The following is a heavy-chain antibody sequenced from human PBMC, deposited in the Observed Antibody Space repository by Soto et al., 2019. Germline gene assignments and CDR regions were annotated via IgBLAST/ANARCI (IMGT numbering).Heavy chain of an antibody. V-gene: IGHV1-69*06. J-gene: IGHJ6*02. Sequence: SVKVSCKASGGTFERYAISWVRRAPGQSLEWMGQINAGFGATDLAQMFQGRVTITADKSTTTVYMELSSLRSDDTAVYYCATDCTGGSCYGASGMDVWGRGTTVTVSS. D-gene: IGHD2-15*01. CDR1: GGTFERYA. CDR2: INAGFGAT. CDR3: ATDCTGGSCYGASGMDV.